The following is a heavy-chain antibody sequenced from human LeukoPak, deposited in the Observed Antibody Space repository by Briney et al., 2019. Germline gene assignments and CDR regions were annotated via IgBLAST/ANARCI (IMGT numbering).Heavy chain of an antibody. D-gene: IGHD5-24*01. CDR1: GGSISSYY. CDR3: AREMAAATKTLFDY. CDR2: IYYSGST. J-gene: IGHJ4*02. Sequence: PSETLSLTCTVSGGSISSYYWSWIRQPPGKGLEWIGYIYYSGSTNYNPSLKSRVTISLDTSKNQFSLKLSSVTAADTAVYYCAREMAAATKTLFDYWGQGTLVTVSS. V-gene: IGHV4-59*08.